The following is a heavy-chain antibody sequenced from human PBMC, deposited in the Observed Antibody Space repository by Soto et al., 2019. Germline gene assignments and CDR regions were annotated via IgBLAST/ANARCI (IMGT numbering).Heavy chain of an antibody. CDR2: ISSSSSYI. CDR3: ARDANYGMDV. CDR1: VFTFSIYS. V-gene: IGHV3-21*01. Sequence: LRLSCASPVFTFSIYSMNLVRQAPGKGLEWVSSISSSSSYIYYADSVKGRFTISRDNAKNSLYLQMNSLRAEDTAVYYCARDANYGMDVWGQGTTVTVSS. J-gene: IGHJ6*01.